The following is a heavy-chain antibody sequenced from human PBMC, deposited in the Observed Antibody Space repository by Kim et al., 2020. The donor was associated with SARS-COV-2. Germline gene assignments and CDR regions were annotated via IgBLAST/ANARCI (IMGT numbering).Heavy chain of an antibody. Sequence: DGSSTTHADSVKGRFTVYRDNAKNTLFLQMNTLSAEDTALYYCARGAGGFDFWGQGTVVTVSS. J-gene: IGHJ4*02. V-gene: IGHV3-74*03. D-gene: IGHD1-1*01. CDR3: ARGAGGFDF. CDR2: DGSST.